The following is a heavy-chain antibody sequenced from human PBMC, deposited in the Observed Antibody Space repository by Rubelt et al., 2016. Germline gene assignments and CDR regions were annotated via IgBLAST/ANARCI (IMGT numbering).Heavy chain of an antibody. V-gene: IGHV3-48*04. D-gene: IGHD1-7*01. J-gene: IGHJ4*02. CDR1: GFTFSTYR. Sequence: EVQLLESGGGLLQPGGSLRLSCAASGFTFSTYRLNWVRQAPGKGLEWISYISSTSSSIYYADSVKGRFTISRDNAKNSRYLQMNGLRAEDTAVYYCARDNWNYDLFDYWGQGTLVTVSS. CDR3: ARDNWNYDLFDY. CDR2: ISSTSSSI.